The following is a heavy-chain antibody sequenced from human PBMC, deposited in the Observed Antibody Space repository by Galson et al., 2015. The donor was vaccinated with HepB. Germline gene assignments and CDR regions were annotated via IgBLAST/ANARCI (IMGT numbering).Heavy chain of an antibody. CDR1: GFTFRSYA. CDR2: ISGSGSNT. J-gene: IGHJ4*02. Sequence: SLRLSCAVSGFTFRSYAMSWVRQAPGQGLEWVSVISGSGSNTYYADSVKGRFTISRDDSKNTLYLEMHGLRAEDTALYYCAKLNKILAENYSFDDWGQVTLVTVSS. V-gene: IGHV3-23*01. D-gene: IGHD2/OR15-2a*01. CDR3: AKLNKILAENYSFDD.